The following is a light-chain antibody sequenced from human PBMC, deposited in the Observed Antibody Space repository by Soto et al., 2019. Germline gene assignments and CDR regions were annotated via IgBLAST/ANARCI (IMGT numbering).Light chain of an antibody. CDR1: QRLSSNY. V-gene: IGKV3-20*01. J-gene: IGKJ3*01. CDR2: GAS. Sequence: EIVLTQSPGTLSLSPGERATLSCRASQRLSSNYLAWFQQKPGQAPRLLIYGASSRATGIPDRFSGSGSGTDFTLTISRLEPEDFSVYYCHQYGTAPLTFGPGTTVDIK. CDR3: HQYGTAPLT.